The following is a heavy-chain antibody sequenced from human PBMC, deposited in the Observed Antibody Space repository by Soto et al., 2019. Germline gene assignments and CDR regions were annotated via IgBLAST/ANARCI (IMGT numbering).Heavy chain of an antibody. V-gene: IGHV3-30*18. D-gene: IGHD3-3*01. CDR2: ISYDGSNK. Sequence: PGGSLRLSCAASGFTFSSYGMHWVRQAPGKGLEWVAVISYDGSNKYYADSVKGRSTISRDNSKNTLYLQMNSLRAEDTAVYYCAKGDYDFWSGYYTDYYGMDVWGQGTTVTVS. J-gene: IGHJ6*02. CDR1: GFTFSSYG. CDR3: AKGDYDFWSGYYTDYYGMDV.